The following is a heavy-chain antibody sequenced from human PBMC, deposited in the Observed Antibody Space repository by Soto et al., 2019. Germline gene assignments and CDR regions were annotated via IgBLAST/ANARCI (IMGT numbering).Heavy chain of an antibody. CDR2: ISYDGSNK. CDR3: GGGGTRERGGAFDI. CDR1: GFTFSSYA. V-gene: IGHV3-30*04. D-gene: IGHD1-7*01. J-gene: IGHJ3*02. Sequence: GGSLRLSCAASGFTFSSYAMHWVRQAPGKGLEWVAVISYDGSNKYYADSVKGRFTISRDNSKNTLYLQMNSLRAEDTVVYYWGGGGTRERGGAFDIWGQGTMVTVSS.